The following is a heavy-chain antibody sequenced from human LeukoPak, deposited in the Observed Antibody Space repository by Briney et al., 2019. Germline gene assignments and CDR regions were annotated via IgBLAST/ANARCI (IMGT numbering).Heavy chain of an antibody. CDR3: ARDVGDSSGWYHDY. CDR1: GFTFDDYG. CDR2: INWNGGST. V-gene: IGHV3-20*04. J-gene: IGHJ4*02. D-gene: IGHD6-19*01. Sequence: GGSLRLSCAASGFTFDDYGMSWVRQAPGQGLEWVSGINWNGGSTGYADSVKGRFTISRDNAKNSLYLQMNSLRAEDTAIYYCARDVGDSSGWYHDYWGQGTLVTVSS.